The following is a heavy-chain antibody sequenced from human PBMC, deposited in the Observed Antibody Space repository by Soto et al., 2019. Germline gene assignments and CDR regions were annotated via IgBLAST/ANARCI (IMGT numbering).Heavy chain of an antibody. V-gene: IGHV1-2*02. D-gene: IGHD5-12*01. CDR1: GPTFIAYY. CDR2: IDHKSGGT. CDR3: ARISVDVPE. J-gene: IGHJ4*02. Sequence: QLVQSVAAVKKPGASVKFSGKTCGPTFIAYYLHWVRQAPGQGLEWMGWIDHKSGGTTYEQKFLVRVTMTRDTSINTAYMELNTLTSDDTALYYCARISVDVPEWGQGTLITVSS.